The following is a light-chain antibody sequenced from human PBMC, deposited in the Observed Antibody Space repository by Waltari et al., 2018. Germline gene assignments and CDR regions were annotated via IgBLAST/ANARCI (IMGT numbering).Light chain of an antibody. Sequence: DIQMTQSPSTLSASVGDTVIISCRASQSITTSLAWYQQKPGKAPDVLIYGASHLESGVPSRFSGSGSGTEFPLTISSLQPDDFATYYCQQYKSYKTFG. V-gene: IGKV1-5*03. CDR3: QQYKSYKT. J-gene: IGKJ1*01. CDR1: QSITTS. CDR2: GAS.